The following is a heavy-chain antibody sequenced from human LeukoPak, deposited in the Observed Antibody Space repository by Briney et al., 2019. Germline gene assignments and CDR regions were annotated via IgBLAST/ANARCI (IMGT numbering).Heavy chain of an antibody. D-gene: IGHD3-22*01. Sequence: GGSLRLSCAASGFTFSNNWMHWVRQAPGKGLVWVSRINSDGSGTSYADSLKGRFTISRDNAKNTLYLQMNSLRAEDTAVYYCAREGPDSFDYWGQGTLVTVSS. CDR3: AREGPDSFDY. V-gene: IGHV3-74*01. CDR1: GFTFSNNW. J-gene: IGHJ4*02. CDR2: INSDGSGT.